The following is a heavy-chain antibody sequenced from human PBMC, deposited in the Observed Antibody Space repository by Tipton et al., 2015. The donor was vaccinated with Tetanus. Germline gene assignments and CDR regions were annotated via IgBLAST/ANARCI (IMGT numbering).Heavy chain of an antibody. J-gene: IGHJ4*02. Sequence: GSLRLSCVASGLPFSDFAMTWVRQAPGKGLDWVSTISGSGTTYNADSVKGRFTISRDNTLNTLYLQMNSLRAEDTGLYYCASPVRAHLYAFDYWGQGSLVTVSS. V-gene: IGHV3-23*01. CDR1: GLPFSDFA. D-gene: IGHD2-2*02. CDR3: ASPVRAHLYAFDY. CDR2: ISGSGTT.